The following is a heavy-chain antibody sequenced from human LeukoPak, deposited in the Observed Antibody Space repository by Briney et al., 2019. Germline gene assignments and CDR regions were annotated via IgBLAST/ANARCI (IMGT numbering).Heavy chain of an antibody. CDR2: IYYSGST. J-gene: IGHJ4*02. Sequence: SQTLSLTCTVSGGSVNSGDYYWSWIRQPPGKGLEWIGYIYYSGSTYYNPTLKSRVTISVDTSKNQFSLKLRSVTAADTAVYYCASEGGGDSDYYWGQGTLVTVSS. CDR3: ASEGGGDSDYY. V-gene: IGHV4-30-4*01. CDR1: GGSVNSGDYY. D-gene: IGHD3-16*01.